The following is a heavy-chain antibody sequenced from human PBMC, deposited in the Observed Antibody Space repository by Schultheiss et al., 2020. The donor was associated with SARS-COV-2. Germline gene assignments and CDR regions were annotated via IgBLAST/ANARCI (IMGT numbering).Heavy chain of an antibody. J-gene: IGHJ4*01. V-gene: IGHV3-64D*06. CDR2: ISSNGGST. CDR1: GFTFSSYA. D-gene: IGHD6-13*01. CDR3: VTRRGYSSSWYDNYLWYFDY. Sequence: GGSLRLSCSASGFTFSSYAMHWVRQAPWKGLEYVSAISSNGGSTYYADSVKGRFTISRDNSKNTLYLQMSSLRAEDTAVYYCVTRRGYSSSWYDNYLWYFDYWGHGTLVTVSS.